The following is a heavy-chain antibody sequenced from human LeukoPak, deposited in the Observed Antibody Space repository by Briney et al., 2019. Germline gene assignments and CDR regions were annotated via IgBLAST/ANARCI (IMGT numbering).Heavy chain of an antibody. J-gene: IGHJ3*02. CDR1: GFTFSTYS. CDR3: ARERIPGVNAFNI. V-gene: IGHV3-21*01. CDR2: ISTSSNYI. Sequence: GGSLRLSCAASGFTFSTYSINWVRQAPGKGLEWVSSISTSSNYIYYADSEKGRFTISRDNAKNSLYLQMNSLRAEDTAVYYCARERIPGVNAFNIWGQGTMVSVPS. D-gene: IGHD2-15*01.